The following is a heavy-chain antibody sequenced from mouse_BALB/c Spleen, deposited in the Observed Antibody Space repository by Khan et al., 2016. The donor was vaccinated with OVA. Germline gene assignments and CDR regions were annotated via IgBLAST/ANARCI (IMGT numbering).Heavy chain of an antibody. V-gene: IGHV3-2*02. J-gene: IGHJ4*01. CDR3: ARSLYYSYEYALDC. Sequence: EVKLLESGPGLVKPSQSLSLTCTVTGYSITSDYAWNWIRQFPGNKLEWMGYISSTGSTSYNPYFKSRITFTRDTSKNHYFLHLKSVTTEDTATYDFARSLYYSYEYALDCWGRGTSVTVSS. CDR2: ISSTGST. D-gene: IGHD2-14*01. CDR1: GYSITSDYA.